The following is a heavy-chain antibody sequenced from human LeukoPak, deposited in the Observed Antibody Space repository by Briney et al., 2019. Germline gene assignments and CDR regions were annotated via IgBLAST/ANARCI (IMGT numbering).Heavy chain of an antibody. CDR2: IHYSGST. CDR3: ARVEEGYGSGRRENYYYYYMDV. D-gene: IGHD3-10*01. CDR1: GGSISSYY. V-gene: IGHV4-59*01. Sequence: NPSETLSLTCIVSGGSISSYYWSWIRQPPGKGLEWIGYIHYSGSTNYNPSLKSRVTIRVDTSKNQFSLKLSSVTAADTAVYYCARVEEGYGSGRRENYYYYYMDVWGKGTTVTISS. J-gene: IGHJ6*03.